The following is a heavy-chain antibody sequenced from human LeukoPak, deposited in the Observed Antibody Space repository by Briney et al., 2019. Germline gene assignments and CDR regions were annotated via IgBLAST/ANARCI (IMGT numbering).Heavy chain of an antibody. J-gene: IGHJ5*02. D-gene: IGHD5-12*01. CDR1: GGSVSSGSYY. V-gene: IGHV4-61*01. CDR2: IYYSGST. Sequence: ASETLSLTCTVSGGSVSSGSYYWSWIRQPPGKGLEWIGYIYYSGSTNYNPSLKSRVTISVDTSKNQFSLKLSSVTAADTAVYYCAREIVATTPHLINWFDPWGQGTLVTVSS. CDR3: AREIVATTPHLINWFDP.